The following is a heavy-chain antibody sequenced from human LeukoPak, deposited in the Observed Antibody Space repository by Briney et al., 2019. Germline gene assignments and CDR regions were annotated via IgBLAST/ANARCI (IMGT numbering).Heavy chain of an antibody. CDR1: GFTFSSYA. CDR2: ISYDGSNK. D-gene: IGHD6-13*01. J-gene: IGHJ6*02. V-gene: IGHV3-30-3*01. CDR3: ASLIAAAGSYYYYYGMDV. Sequence: GGSLRLSCAASGFTFSSYAMHWVRQAPGKGLEWVAVISYDGSNKYYADSVKGRFTISRDNSKNTLYLQMNSLRAEDTAVYYCASLIAAAGSYYYYYGMDVWGQGTTVTVSS.